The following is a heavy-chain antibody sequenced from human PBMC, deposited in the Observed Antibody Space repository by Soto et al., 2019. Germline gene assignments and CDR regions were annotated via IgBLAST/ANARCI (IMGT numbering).Heavy chain of an antibody. V-gene: IGHV3-74*01. CDR3: ASYNWPATSDY. J-gene: IGHJ4*02. Sequence: EVQLVESGGGLVQPGGSLRLSCAATGLSLNSLWMYWIRQSPGGGLQWISGINGNGRSTRYVDSVSGRFTISRDNAQNTLYLQMNSLRAEDTAIYYCASYNWPATSDYWGQGTPVNVSS. CDR1: GLSLNSLW. D-gene: IGHD1-20*01. CDR2: INGNGRST.